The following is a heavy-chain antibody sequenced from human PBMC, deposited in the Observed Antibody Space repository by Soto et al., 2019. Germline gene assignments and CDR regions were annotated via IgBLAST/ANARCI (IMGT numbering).Heavy chain of an antibody. CDR3: TTVFEY. CDR1: GFTFTNYW. CDR2: IDGIGTGI. J-gene: IGHJ4*02. V-gene: IGHV3-74*01. Sequence: GGSLRLSCAASGFTFTNYWMHWVRQVPGMGLVWVSRIDGIGTGISYSDAVRGRFTISRDNAENMLYLQMNSLRAEDTAVYYCTTVFEYLGQGTLVTVSS.